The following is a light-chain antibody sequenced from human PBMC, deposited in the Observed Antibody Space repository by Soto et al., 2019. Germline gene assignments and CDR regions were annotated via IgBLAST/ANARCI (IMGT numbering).Light chain of an antibody. CDR2: DAS. CDR3: QQRSNWGFT. J-gene: IGKJ3*01. CDR1: QSVSSY. Sequence: EIVLTQSPATLSLSPGERVTLSCRASQSVSSYLAWYQQKPGQAPRLLIYDASNRATGIPARFSGSGSGTDFTLTISSLEPEDFAIYYCQQRSNWGFTFGPGTKVDI. V-gene: IGKV3-11*01.